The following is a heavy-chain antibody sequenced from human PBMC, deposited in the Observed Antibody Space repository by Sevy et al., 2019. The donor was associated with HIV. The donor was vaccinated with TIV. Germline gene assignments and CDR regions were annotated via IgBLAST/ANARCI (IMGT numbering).Heavy chain of an antibody. J-gene: IGHJ4*02. CDR2: ISYESDTI. V-gene: IGHV3-48*01. Sequence: GGSLRLSCAASGFTFSSYSMNWVRQAPGKGLEWVSYISYESDTIYYADSVRGRFTIFRDNAKNSLSLQMNSLRVEDTAMYYCAREHWYYDSSGYAGLDYWGQGTLVTVSS. D-gene: IGHD3-22*01. CDR3: AREHWYYDSSGYAGLDY. CDR1: GFTFSSYS.